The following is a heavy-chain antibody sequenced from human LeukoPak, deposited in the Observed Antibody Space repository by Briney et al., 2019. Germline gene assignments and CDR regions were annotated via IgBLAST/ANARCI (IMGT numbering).Heavy chain of an antibody. CDR3: ARASGSYSFEYFQH. D-gene: IGHD1-26*01. J-gene: IGHJ1*01. CDR1: GGTFSSYA. CDR2: IIPIFGTA. V-gene: IGHV1-69*05. Sequence: GASVKVSCKASGGTFSSYAISWVRQAPGQGLEWMGRIIPIFGTANYAQKFQGRVTITTDESTSTAYMELSSLRSEDTAVYYCARASGSYSFEYFQHWGQGTPVTVSS.